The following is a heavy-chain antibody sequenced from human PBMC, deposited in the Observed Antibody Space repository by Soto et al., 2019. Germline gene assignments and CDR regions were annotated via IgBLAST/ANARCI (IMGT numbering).Heavy chain of an antibody. V-gene: IGHV3-15*07. J-gene: IGHJ1*01. CDR3: TKSLIIAATGQH. Sequence: GGSLRLSCAASGFTFSNTWMNWVRQAPGKGLEWVGRIKSTTYGGTADYAAPVKGRFTISGDDSKNTLFLQMNGLKTEDTGLYFCTKSLIIAATGQHWGQGTLVTVS. CDR2: IKSTTYGGTA. D-gene: IGHD2-15*01. CDR1: GFTFSNTW.